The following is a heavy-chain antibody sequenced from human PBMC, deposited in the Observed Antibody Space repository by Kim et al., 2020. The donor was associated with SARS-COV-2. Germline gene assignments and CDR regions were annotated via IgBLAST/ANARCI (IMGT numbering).Heavy chain of an antibody. J-gene: IGHJ4*02. D-gene: IGHD6-19*01. Sequence: GGSLRLSCAASGFTFSSYSMNWVRQAPGKGLEWVSSISSSSSYIYYADSVKGRFTISRDNAKNSLYLQMNSLRAEDTAVYYCAREVWEWLAGPSDYWGQGTLVTVSS. CDR2: ISSSSSYI. V-gene: IGHV3-21*01. CDR3: AREVWEWLAGPSDY. CDR1: GFTFSSYS.